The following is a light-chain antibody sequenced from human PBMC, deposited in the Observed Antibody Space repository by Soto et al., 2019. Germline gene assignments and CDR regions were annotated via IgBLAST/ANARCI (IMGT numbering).Light chain of an antibody. Sequence: IKMNQSPFTLSATVGDRVTITCRASQSISTWLAWYQQKPGKAPKLLIYKASSLDSGVPSRFSGSGSGTDFTLTINSLQPEDFATYYCQQSYGSLTWTFGQGTKVDIK. V-gene: IGKV1-5*03. CDR1: QSISTW. J-gene: IGKJ1*01. CDR2: KAS. CDR3: QQSYGSLTWT.